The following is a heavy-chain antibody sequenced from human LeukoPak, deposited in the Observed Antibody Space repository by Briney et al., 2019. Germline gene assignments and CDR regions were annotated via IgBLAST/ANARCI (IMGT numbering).Heavy chain of an antibody. D-gene: IGHD6-19*01. CDR1: GGTFSSYA. Sequence: SVKVSCTASGGTFSSYAISWVRQAPGQGLEWMGGIIPIFGTANYAQKFQGRVTITADESTSTAYMELSSLRSEDTAVYYCARGYSSGWYYFDYWGQGTLVTVSS. CDR2: IIPIFGTA. CDR3: ARGYSSGWYYFDY. J-gene: IGHJ4*02. V-gene: IGHV1-69*01.